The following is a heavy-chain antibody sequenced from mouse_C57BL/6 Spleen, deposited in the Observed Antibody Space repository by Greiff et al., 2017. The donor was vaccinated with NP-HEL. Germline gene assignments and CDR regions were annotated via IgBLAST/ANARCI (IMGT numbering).Heavy chain of an antibody. D-gene: IGHD1-1*01. CDR2: FYPGRGSL. CDR3: ARHEGDYYGSSYEGYYAMDY. Sequence: QVQLQQSGAELVKPGASVKLSCKASGYTFTEYTIHWVKQRSGQGLEWIGWFYPGRGSLKYNEKFKDKATLTADKSSSTVYMELSSLTSEDSAVYFGARHEGDYYGSSYEGYYAMDYWGQGTSVTVSS. J-gene: IGHJ4*01. CDR1: GYTFTEYT. V-gene: IGHV1-62-2*01.